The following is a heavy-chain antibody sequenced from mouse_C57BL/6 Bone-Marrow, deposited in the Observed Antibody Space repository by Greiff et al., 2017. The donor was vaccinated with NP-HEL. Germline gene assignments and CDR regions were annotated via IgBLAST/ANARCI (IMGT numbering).Heavy chain of an antibody. Sequence: VMLVESGAELARPGASVKLSCKASGYTFTSYGISWVKQRTGQGLEWIGELYPRSGNTYYNEKFKGKATLTADKSSSTAYMELRSLTSEDSAVYFCARLYDYGYYYAMDYWGQGTSVTVSS. V-gene: IGHV1-81*01. CDR2: LYPRSGNT. CDR3: ARLYDYGYYYAMDY. J-gene: IGHJ4*01. CDR1: GYTFTSYG. D-gene: IGHD2-4*01.